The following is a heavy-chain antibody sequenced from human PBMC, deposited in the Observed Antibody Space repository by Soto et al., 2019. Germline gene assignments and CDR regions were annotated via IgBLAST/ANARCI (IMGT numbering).Heavy chain of an antibody. CDR3: ASGTKYSSRHYYYYGMDV. Sequence: PGGSLRLSCAASGFTFSSYWMSWVRQAPGKGLEWVANIKQDGSEKYYVDSVKGRFTISRDNAKNSLYLQMNSLRAEDTAVYYCASGTKYSSRHYYYYGMDVWGQGTKVTVSS. CDR1: GFTFSSYW. V-gene: IGHV3-7*01. D-gene: IGHD6-13*01. CDR2: IKQDGSEK. J-gene: IGHJ6*02.